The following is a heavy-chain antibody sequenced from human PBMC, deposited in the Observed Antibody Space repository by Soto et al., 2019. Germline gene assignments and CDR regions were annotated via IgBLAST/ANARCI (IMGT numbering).Heavy chain of an antibody. J-gene: IGHJ4*02. V-gene: IGHV4-39*07. CDR3: ARRLGDGYSYYFDF. Sequence: SETLSLTCTVSGGSISNSNYYWSWIRQPPGKGLEWIGHIFYSGSTYYNPSLKSRVTISVDTSKNQFSLKLSSVTAADTAMYYCARRLGDGYSYYFDFWGQGTLVTVSS. CDR2: IFYSGST. D-gene: IGHD2-15*01. CDR1: GGSISNSNYY.